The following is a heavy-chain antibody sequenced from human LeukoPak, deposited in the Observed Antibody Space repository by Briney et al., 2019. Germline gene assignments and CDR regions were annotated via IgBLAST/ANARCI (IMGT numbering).Heavy chain of an antibody. CDR3: ARDTVWFREFPDAFDI. D-gene: IGHD3-10*01. J-gene: IGHJ3*02. V-gene: IGHV3-30*04. Sequence: PGRSLRLSCAASGFTFSSYAMHWVRQAPGKGLEWVAVISYDGSNKYYADSVKGRFTISRDNSKNTLYLQMNSLRAEDTAVYYCARDTVWFREFPDAFDIWGQGTMVTVSS. CDR2: ISYDGSNK. CDR1: GFTFSSYA.